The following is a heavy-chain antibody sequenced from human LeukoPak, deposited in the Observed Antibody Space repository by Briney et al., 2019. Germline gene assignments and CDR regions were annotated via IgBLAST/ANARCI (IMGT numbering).Heavy chain of an antibody. CDR3: ARAGTDCSGGGCQLDY. V-gene: IGHV4-39*07. Sequence: SETLSLTCSVSGDSFSSVTDYWAWIRQPPGKGLEWIASGDYSGGTYYNPSLESRVAISADMSKKQISLKLSSVTAADTAVYYCARAGTDCSGGGCQLDYWGQGTLVTVSS. CDR2: GDYSGGT. CDR1: GDSFSSVTDY. D-gene: IGHD2-15*01. J-gene: IGHJ4*02.